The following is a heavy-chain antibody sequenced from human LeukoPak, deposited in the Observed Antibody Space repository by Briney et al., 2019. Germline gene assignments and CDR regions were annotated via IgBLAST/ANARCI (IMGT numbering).Heavy chain of an antibody. V-gene: IGHV4-34*01. J-gene: IGHJ4*02. CDR3: ARVGATRYYFDY. CDR1: GGSFSGYY. D-gene: IGHD1-26*01. CDR2: INHSGST. Sequence: TSETLSLTCAVYGGSFSGYYWSWIRQPPGKGLEWIGEINHSGSTNYNPSLKSRVTISVDTSKNQFSLKLSSVTAADTAVYYCARVGATRYYFDYWGQGTLVTVSS.